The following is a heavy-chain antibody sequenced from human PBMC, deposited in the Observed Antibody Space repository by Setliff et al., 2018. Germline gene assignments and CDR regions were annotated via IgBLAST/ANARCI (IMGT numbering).Heavy chain of an antibody. CDR1: GGTFSSYA. CDR2: ISAYNINT. Sequence: ASVKVSCKASGGTFSSYAISWVRQAPGQGLEWMGWISAYNINTNYAKKFQGRVTMTTDTSIRTTYMELATLRSDDTAVYYCARARHFGMDVWGQGTTVTVSS. V-gene: IGHV1-18*01. CDR3: ARARHFGMDV. J-gene: IGHJ6*02.